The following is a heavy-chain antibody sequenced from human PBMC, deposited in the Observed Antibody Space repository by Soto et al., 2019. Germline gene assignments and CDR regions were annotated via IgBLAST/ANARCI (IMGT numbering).Heavy chain of an antibody. CDR1: GGSISSGGYS. Sequence: SETLSLTCSVAGGSISSGGYSWSWIRQPPGKGLEWIGYIYHSGTTYFNPSLKSRVTMSVDKSRNQFSLKLTSVTAADTATYYCARDSRTGCSSTDCYMSWGRGILVTVSS. CDR2: IYHSGTT. V-gene: IGHV4-30-2*01. D-gene: IGHD2-2*01. J-gene: IGHJ5*02. CDR3: ARDSRTGCSSTDCYMS.